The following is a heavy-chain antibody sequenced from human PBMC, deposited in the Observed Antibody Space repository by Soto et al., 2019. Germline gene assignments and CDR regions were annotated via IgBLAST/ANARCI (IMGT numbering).Heavy chain of an antibody. D-gene: IGHD3-10*01. CDR2: IKEDGSEK. J-gene: IGHJ6*02. Sequence: GGSLRLSCAASGFRFSNHWMSWVRQAPGKGLEWVAYIKEDGSEKYYADSVKGRFTLSRDNAKNSLYLQMNSLRAEDTAVYFCAKSGSGNPYYYYGMDVWGQGTTVTVSS. CDR3: AKSGSGNPYYYYGMDV. V-gene: IGHV3-7*05. CDR1: GFRFSNHW.